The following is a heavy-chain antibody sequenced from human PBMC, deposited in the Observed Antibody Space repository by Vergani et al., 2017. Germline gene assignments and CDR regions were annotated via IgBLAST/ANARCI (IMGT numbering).Heavy chain of an antibody. D-gene: IGHD6-13*01. CDR2: ISSSSSYT. J-gene: IGHJ4*02. Sequence: EVQLVESGGGLVQPGGSLRLSCAASGFTFSSYEMNWVRQAPGKGLEWVSYISSSSSYTNYADSVKGRFTISRDNAKNSLYLQMNSLRAEDTAVYYCARALLQAAAVNFDYWGQGTLVTVSS. CDR1: GFTFSSYE. CDR3: ARALLQAAAVNFDY. V-gene: IGHV3-48*03.